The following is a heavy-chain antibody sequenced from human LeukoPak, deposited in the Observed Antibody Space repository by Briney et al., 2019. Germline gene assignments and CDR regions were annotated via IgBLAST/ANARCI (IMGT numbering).Heavy chain of an antibody. Sequence: SETLSLTCAVYGGSFSDYFWTQVRQSPAKGLEWIAEIYRGNTNYNPTLMSRATTSVDTSKNQFSLRLSSVTAADTAVYYCARGDADCWECFHHWGQGTLVTVSS. CDR2: IYRGNT. J-gene: IGHJ1*01. D-gene: IGHD2-21*02. CDR1: GGSFSDYF. V-gene: IGHV4-34*01. CDR3: ARGDADCWECFHH.